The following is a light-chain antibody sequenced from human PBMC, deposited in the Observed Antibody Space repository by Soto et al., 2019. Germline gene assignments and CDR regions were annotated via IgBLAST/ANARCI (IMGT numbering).Light chain of an antibody. CDR2: FGS. Sequence: DIVMTQFPISLPVTPGEPASISCKSSQSLLHSHGYNYMDWYVQKPGQSPQILIYFGSSRDSGVPDRFSGSGSGTDFTLTISRVEAEDFGVYYCMQSLQNPITFGQGTRLEIK. CDR3: MQSLQNPIT. J-gene: IGKJ5*01. CDR1: QSLLHSHGYNY. V-gene: IGKV2-28*01.